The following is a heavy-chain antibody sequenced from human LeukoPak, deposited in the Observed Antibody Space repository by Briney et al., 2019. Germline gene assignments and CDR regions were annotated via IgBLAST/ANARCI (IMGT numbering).Heavy chain of an antibody. CDR3: AREPLYPMVDY. J-gene: IGHJ4*02. D-gene: IGHD3-3*01. V-gene: IGHV4-30-4*08. Sequence: PSQTLSLTCTVSGGSISSGDYYWSWIRQPPGKGLEWNGYNYYSGSTYYNPSLKSRVTIAVDTSKNQFSLKLSSVTAADTAVYYCAREPLYPMVDYWGQGTLVTVSS. CDR1: GGSISSGDYY. CDR2: NYYSGST.